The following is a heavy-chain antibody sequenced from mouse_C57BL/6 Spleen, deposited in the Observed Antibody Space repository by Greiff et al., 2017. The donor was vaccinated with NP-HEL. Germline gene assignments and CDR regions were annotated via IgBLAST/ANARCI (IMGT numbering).Heavy chain of an antibody. CDR1: GFTFSDYG. CDR3: ARDGNYVGYAMDY. CDR2: ISSGSSTI. V-gene: IGHV5-17*01. Sequence: EVMLVESGGGLVKPGGSLKLSCAASGFTFSDYGMHWVRQAPEKGLEWVAYISSGSSTIYYADTVKGRFTISRDNAKNTLFLQMTSLRSEDTAMYYCARDGNYVGYAMDYWGQGTSVTVSS. D-gene: IGHD2-1*01. J-gene: IGHJ4*01.